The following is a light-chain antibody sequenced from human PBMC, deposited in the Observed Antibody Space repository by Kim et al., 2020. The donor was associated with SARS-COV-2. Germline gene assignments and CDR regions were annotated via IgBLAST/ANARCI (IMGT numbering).Light chain of an antibody. CDR2: GRN. J-gene: IGLJ2*01. Sequence: GQTDRITSQGDSLRSSYATWYQQRPGQAPILVIYGRNKRPSGIPDRFSASTSGNTASLTITGAQAEDEADYYCNSRDSSGNHVIFGGGTQLTVL. V-gene: IGLV3-19*01. CDR3: NSRDSSGNHVI. CDR1: SLRSSY.